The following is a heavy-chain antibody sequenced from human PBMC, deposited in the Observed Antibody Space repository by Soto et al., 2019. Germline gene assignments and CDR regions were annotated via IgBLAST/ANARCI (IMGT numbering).Heavy chain of an antibody. V-gene: IGHV4-39*01. CDR2: IYSSGST. CDR1: GGSISSSSYY. J-gene: IGHJ4*02. D-gene: IGHD3-16*01. Sequence: QLQLQESGPGLVKPSETLSLTCTVSGGSISSSSYYWSWIRQPPGKGLEWIGSIYSSGSTYYNPSLKSRVTISVDTSKNQFSLKLSSVTAADTAVYYCARGGGLSQQPTPDHWGQGTLVTVSS. CDR3: ARGGGLSQQPTPDH.